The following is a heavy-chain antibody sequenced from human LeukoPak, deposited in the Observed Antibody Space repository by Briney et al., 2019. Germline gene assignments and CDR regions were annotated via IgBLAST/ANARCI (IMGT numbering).Heavy chain of an antibody. Sequence: ASVKVSCKASGYTFTSYEINWVRQATGQGLEWMGWMNPNSGNTGYAQKFQGRVTMTRNTSISTAYMELSSLRSEDTAVYYCARSYGDWDAFDIWGQGTMVTVSS. CDR2: MNPNSGNT. D-gene: IGHD4-17*01. CDR1: GYTFTSYE. CDR3: ARSYGDWDAFDI. V-gene: IGHV1-8*01. J-gene: IGHJ3*02.